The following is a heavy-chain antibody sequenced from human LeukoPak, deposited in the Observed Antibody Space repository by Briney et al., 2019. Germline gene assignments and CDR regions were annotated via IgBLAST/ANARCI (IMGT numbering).Heavy chain of an antibody. V-gene: IGHV1-69*13. D-gene: IGHD6-13*01. CDR1: GGTFSSYA. Sequence: SVKVSCKASGGTFSSYAISWVRQAPGQGLEWMGGIIPIFGTANYAQKFQGRVTITADESTSTAYMELSSLRSEDTAVYYCARGETKQQLVINDLDYWGQGTLVTVSS. CDR3: ARGETKQQLVINDLDY. CDR2: IIPIFGTA. J-gene: IGHJ4*02.